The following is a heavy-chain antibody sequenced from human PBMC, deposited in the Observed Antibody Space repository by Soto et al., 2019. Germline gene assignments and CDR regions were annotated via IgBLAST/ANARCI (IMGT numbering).Heavy chain of an antibody. CDR1: GFTFSSYW. V-gene: IGHV3-7*05. CDR2: IKQDGSEK. D-gene: IGHD2-15*01. Sequence: EVHLVESGGGLGQPGGSLRLSCAASGFTFSSYWMSWVRQAPGKGLEWVANIKQDGSEKYYVDSVKGRFTISRDNPKNSLYLQLNSLRAEDTAVYYCARDLISATWFDYWGQGTLVTVSS. CDR3: ARDLISATWFDY. J-gene: IGHJ4*02.